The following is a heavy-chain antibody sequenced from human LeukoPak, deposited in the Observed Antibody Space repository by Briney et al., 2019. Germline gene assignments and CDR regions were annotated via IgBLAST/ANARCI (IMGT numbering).Heavy chain of an antibody. CDR2: IWYDGSNK. CDR3: ARFFEPASSGPWFDP. J-gene: IGHJ5*02. CDR1: GFTFSSYG. Sequence: GRSLRLSCAASGFTFSSYGMHWVRQAPGKGLEWVAVIWYDGSNKYYADSVKGRFTISRDNSKNTLYLQMNSLRAEDTAVYYCARFFEPASSGPWFDPWGQGTLVTVSS. D-gene: IGHD6-25*01. V-gene: IGHV3-33*08.